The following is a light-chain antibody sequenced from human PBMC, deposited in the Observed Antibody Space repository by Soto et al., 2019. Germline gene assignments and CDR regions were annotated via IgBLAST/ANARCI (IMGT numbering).Light chain of an antibody. J-gene: IGKJ4*01. CDR2: GAS. Sequence: IVMTQSPATLSVSPGERATFSCRASQNIRTNLAWYQQKPGQVPRLLIYGASTRATGVPARFSGSGSGTEFILTISSLQSEDFAIYYCQQYSNWLLTFGGGTKVDIK. CDR1: QNIRTN. CDR3: QQYSNWLLT. V-gene: IGKV3-15*01.